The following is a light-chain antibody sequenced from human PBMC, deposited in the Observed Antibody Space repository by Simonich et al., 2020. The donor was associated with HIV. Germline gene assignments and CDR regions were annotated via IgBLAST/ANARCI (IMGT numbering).Light chain of an antibody. J-gene: IGKJ2*01. CDR3: QQYNNWYT. Sequence: IVMTQSPATLSVSPGERATLSCRASQSIASNLAWYQQKPGQAPRLLIYVASSRATGVPARFSGSGFGTDFTLTISSMQSEDFAVYYCQQYNNWYTFGQGTKLEIK. CDR1: QSIASN. CDR2: VAS. V-gene: IGKV3-15*01.